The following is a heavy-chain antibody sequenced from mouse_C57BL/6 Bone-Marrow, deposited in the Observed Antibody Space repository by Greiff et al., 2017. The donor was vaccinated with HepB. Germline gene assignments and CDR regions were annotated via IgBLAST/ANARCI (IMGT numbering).Heavy chain of an antibody. Sequence: QVQLQQPGAELVKPGASVKLSCKASGYTFTSYWMQWVKQRPGQGLEWIGEIDPSDSYTNYNQKFKGKATLTVDTSSSTAYMQLSTLTSEGSAVYYCAPTTVGYYAMDYWGQGTSVTVCS. D-gene: IGHD2-10*01. CDR3: APTTVGYYAMDY. CDR1: GYTFTSYW. J-gene: IGHJ4*01. V-gene: IGHV1-50*01. CDR2: IDPSDSYT.